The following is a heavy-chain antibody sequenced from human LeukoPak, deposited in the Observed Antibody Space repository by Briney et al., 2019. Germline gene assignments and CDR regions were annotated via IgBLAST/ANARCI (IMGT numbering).Heavy chain of an antibody. J-gene: IGHJ4*02. CDR2: ISTSGSSR. V-gene: IGHV3-11*01. CDR3: ARAAYNWN. D-gene: IGHD1-1*01. Sequence: GGSLRLSCAASGFPLRDYYISWIRQAPGKGLEWVSYISTSGSSRYYADSVRGRFTISRDNTKNSIYLQMNNLRAEDSALYYCARAAYNWNWGQGTLVTVS. CDR1: GFPLRDYY.